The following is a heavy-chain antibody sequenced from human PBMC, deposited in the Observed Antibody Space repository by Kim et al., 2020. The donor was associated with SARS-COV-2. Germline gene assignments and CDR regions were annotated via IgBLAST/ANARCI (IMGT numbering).Heavy chain of an antibody. CDR1: GFTFSSYG. J-gene: IGHJ4*02. CDR3: ARGEPAFSGWTENFDY. Sequence: GGSLRLSCAASGFTFSSYGMHWVRQAPGKGLEWVAVIWYDGSNKYYADSVKGRFTISRDNSKNTLYLQMNSLRAEDTAVYYCARGEPAFSGWTENFDYWGQGTLVTVSS. CDR2: IWYDGSNK. V-gene: IGHV3-33*01. D-gene: IGHD6-19*01.